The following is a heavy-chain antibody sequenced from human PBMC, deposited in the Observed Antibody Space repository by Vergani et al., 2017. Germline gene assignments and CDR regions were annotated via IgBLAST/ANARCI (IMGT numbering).Heavy chain of an antibody. Sequence: QVQLVQSGAELKKPGASVSVSCKGSSHTFQTYGISWVRQAPGKGLEWMAWIRPYTGHTIYAQKFQGRVTMTRDTSISTAYMELSRLRSDDTAVYYCAREGSVAVAANNWFDPWGQGTLVTVSS. CDR1: SHTFQTYG. J-gene: IGHJ5*02. CDR2: IRPYTGHT. V-gene: IGHV1-18*01. D-gene: IGHD6-19*01. CDR3: AREGSVAVAANNWFDP.